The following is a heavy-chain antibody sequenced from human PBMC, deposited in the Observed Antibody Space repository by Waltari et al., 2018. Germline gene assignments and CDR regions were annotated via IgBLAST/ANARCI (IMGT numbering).Heavy chain of an antibody. CDR2: IIQDGSAK. V-gene: IGHV3-7*04. CDR1: GFTFSTYW. CDR3: ARDLFNVGDYDLGP. Sequence: EVQLVESGGGLVQPGGSLRLSCAASGFTFSTYWRSWVRQAPGKGLEWVANIIQDGSAKYYVDSVRGRFTISRDNAKNSLYLQMNSLRAEDTAVYYCARDLFNVGDYDLGPWGQGTLVTVSS. D-gene: IGHD3-3*01. J-gene: IGHJ5*02.